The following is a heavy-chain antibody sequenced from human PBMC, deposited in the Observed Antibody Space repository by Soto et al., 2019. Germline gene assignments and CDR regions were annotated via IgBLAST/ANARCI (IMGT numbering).Heavy chain of an antibody. Sequence: QVQLQESGPGLVKPSGTLSLTCAVSGGSISSSNWWSWVRQPPGKGLEWIGEIYHSGSTNYNPSLKRRGAISVDESKTRSALKLSSVTAADTAVYYCASVRGGYYYAMAVWGQGTTVTVSS. D-gene: IGHD3-10*02. CDR3: ASVRGGYYYAMAV. CDR2: IYHSGST. V-gene: IGHV4-4*02. CDR1: GGSISSSNW. J-gene: IGHJ6*02.